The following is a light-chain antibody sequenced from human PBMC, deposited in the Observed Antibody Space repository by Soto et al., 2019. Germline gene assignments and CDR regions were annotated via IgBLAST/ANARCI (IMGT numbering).Light chain of an antibody. J-gene: IGKJ1*01. CDR1: QSVSSY. Sequence: EIVLTQSPATLSLSPGERATLSCRASQSVSSYLAWYQQKPGQAPRLLIYDASNRATGIPARFRGSGSGTDFPPTISSLEPEDFAVYYCQQRSNWPWTFGQGTKVQIK. CDR2: DAS. V-gene: IGKV3-11*01. CDR3: QQRSNWPWT.